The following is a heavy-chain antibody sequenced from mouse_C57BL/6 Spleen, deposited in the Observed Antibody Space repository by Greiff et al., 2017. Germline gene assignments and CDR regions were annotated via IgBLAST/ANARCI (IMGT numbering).Heavy chain of an antibody. Sequence: VQLQQSGPELVKPGASVKISCKASGYAFSSYWMHWVKQRPGKGLEWIGRINPGDGDTNYNGKFKGKATLTADKSSSTAYMQLSSLTSEDSAVYSCARSCACDDDFAYWGQGTLLTVSA. V-gene: IGHV1-82*01. D-gene: IGHD2-4*01. CDR1: GYAFSSYW. CDR3: ARSCACDDDFAY. CDR2: INPGDGDT. J-gene: IGHJ3*01.